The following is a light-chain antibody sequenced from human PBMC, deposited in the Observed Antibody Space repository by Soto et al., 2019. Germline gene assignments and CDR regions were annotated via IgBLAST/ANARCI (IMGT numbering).Light chain of an antibody. CDR2: GNN. J-gene: IGLJ1*01. CDR1: SSNIGAGYD. CDR3: QSYDSSLSGYV. V-gene: IGLV1-40*01. Sequence: QSVLTQPPSVSGAPGQRVTISCTGSSSNIGAGYDVHWYQQLPGTAPKLLIYGNNNRPSGVPDRFSGSKSGTSASLAITGLQAEDGAYYYCQSYDSSLSGYVFGTGTKVTVL.